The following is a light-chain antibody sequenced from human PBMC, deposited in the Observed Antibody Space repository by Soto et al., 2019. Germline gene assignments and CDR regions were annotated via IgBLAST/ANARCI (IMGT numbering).Light chain of an antibody. CDR2: GST. Sequence: QSVLSQPPSVSGAPGQRVTISCTGSSSNIGAGYDAHWFQQVPGTAPKLLIYGSTNRPSGVPDRFSGSKSGTPASLAITGLQAEDEADYYCQSYDSSLGGNYVFGTGTKV. CDR3: QSYDSSLGGNYV. CDR1: SSNIGAGYD. V-gene: IGLV1-40*01. J-gene: IGLJ1*01.